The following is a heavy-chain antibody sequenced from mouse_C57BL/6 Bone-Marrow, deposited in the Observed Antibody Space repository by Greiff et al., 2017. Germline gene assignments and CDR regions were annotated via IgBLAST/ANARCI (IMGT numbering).Heavy chain of an antibody. CDR3: ARDYYGSSYVDWYFEV. Sequence: VQLQQSGPELVKPGASVKISCKASGYTFTDYYMNWVKQSHGKSLEWIGDINPNNGGTSYNQKFKGKATLTVDKSSSTAYMELRSLTSEDSAVYYCARDYYGSSYVDWYFEVWGTGTTVTVSS. CDR1: GYTFTDYY. V-gene: IGHV1-26*01. CDR2: INPNNGGT. J-gene: IGHJ1*03. D-gene: IGHD1-1*01.